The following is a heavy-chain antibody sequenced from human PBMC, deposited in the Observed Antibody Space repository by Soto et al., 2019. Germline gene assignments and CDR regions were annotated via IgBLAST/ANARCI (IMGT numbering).Heavy chain of an antibody. V-gene: IGHV3-66*01. D-gene: IGHD2-2*01. CDR1: GLTVGRNY. CDR2: IYSGDDT. Sequence: EEQLVESGGGLVQPGGSLRLSCAASGLTVGRNYMSWVRQAPGKGLEWVSVIYSGDDTYYADSVRGRFTISRDNSKNTLLCQMNNVRAEDTAVYYCARDRGGGYCSGTSCYGLYSDVWGKGTTVIVSS. J-gene: IGHJ6*04. CDR3: ARDRGGGYCSGTSCYGLYSDV.